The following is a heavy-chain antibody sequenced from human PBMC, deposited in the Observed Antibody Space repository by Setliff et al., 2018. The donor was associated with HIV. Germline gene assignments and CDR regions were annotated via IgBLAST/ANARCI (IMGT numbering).Heavy chain of an antibody. CDR1: GDSISDTTYY. J-gene: IGHJ4*02. Sequence: TSETLSLTCSVSGDSISDTTYYWGWIRQPPGKGLEWIGNIYHSGSTLYKPSLKSRVTMSVDTSKNQFSLKLNSVTAADTAVYHCARLSSYRSSSYYFDYWGQGALVTVS. D-gene: IGHD6-6*01. CDR2: IYHSGST. V-gene: IGHV4-39*01. CDR3: ARLSSYRSSSYYFDY.